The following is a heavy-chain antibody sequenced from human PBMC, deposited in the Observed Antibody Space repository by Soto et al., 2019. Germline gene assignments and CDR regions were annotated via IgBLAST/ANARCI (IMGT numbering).Heavy chain of an antibody. CDR3: ACGGYWGIDAFDI. Sequence: PSETLSLTCTVSGGSISSGDYFWSWIRQPPGKGLEWIGYIYYSGSTYYNPSLKSRVTISGDTSKNQFSLKLSSVTAADTAVYYGACGGYWGIDAFDILGQGRMVTL. CDR1: GGSISSGDYF. D-gene: IGHD2-2*03. V-gene: IGHV4-30-4*01. CDR2: IYYSGST. J-gene: IGHJ3*02.